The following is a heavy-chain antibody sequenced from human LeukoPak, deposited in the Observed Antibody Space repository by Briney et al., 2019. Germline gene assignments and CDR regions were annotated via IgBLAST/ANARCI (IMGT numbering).Heavy chain of an antibody. J-gene: IGHJ4*02. CDR2: INHSGST. CDR1: GGSFSGYY. V-gene: IGHV4-34*01. Sequence: PSETLSLTCAVYGGSFSGYYWSWTRQPPGKGLEWIGEINHSGSTNYNPSLKSRVTISVDTSKNQFSLKLSSVTAADTAVYYCARGLRDYVWGSYRSNFDYWGQGTLVTVSS. D-gene: IGHD3-16*02. CDR3: ARGLRDYVWGSYRSNFDY.